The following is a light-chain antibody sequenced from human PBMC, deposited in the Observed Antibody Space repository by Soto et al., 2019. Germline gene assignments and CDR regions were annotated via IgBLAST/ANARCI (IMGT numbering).Light chain of an antibody. CDR2: AAS. J-gene: IGKJ1*01. CDR1: QSIDTY. CDR3: QQSHSTPLP. Sequence: IQMTQSPSSLSASVGDRVTITCRASQSIDTYLNWYQQKPGKAPKFLIYAASSLRSGVPSRFSGGGSGTDFTLTISSLQPEDFATYYCQQSHSTPLPFGQGTKVDIK. V-gene: IGKV1-39*01.